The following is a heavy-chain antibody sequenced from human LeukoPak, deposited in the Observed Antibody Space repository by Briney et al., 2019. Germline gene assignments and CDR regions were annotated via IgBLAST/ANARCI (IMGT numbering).Heavy chain of an antibody. CDR3: ARASPASYGDFDI. Sequence: PGGSLRLSCAASGFTFSSYWMHWVRQGPGKGLVWVSRIKTDGSSTNYADSVKGRFTISRDNAKDTLYLQTNSLRVEDTAAYYCARASPASYGDFDIWGQGTMVTVSS. D-gene: IGHD4-17*01. CDR1: GFTFSSYW. V-gene: IGHV3-74*01. CDR2: IKTDGSST. J-gene: IGHJ3*02.